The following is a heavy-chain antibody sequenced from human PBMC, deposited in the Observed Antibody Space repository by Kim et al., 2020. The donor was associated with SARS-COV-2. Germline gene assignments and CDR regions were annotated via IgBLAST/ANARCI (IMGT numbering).Heavy chain of an antibody. Sequence: SETLSLTCTVSGGSISSSSYYWGWIRQPPGKGLEWIGSIYYSGSTYYNPSLKSRVTISVDTSKNQFSLKPSSVTAADTAVYYCARQMGITIFGVVIEDAFDIWGQGTMVTVSS. J-gene: IGHJ3*02. D-gene: IGHD3-3*01. CDR2: IYYSGST. CDR1: GGSISSSSYY. V-gene: IGHV4-39*01. CDR3: ARQMGITIFGVVIEDAFDI.